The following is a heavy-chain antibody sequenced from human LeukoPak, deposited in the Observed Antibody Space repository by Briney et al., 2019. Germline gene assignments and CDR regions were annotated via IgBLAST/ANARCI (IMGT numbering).Heavy chain of an antibody. CDR2: IHTSGIT. CDR1: GDSISSSY. Sequence: SETLSLTCTVSGDSISSSYWGWIRQPAGKGLEWIGRIHTSGITYYSPSLKSRVTMSVDTSTNQFSLKLSSVTAADTAMYYCARVRLGRGLDYWGQGTLVTVSS. D-gene: IGHD6-19*01. J-gene: IGHJ4*02. CDR3: ARVRLGRGLDY. V-gene: IGHV4-4*07.